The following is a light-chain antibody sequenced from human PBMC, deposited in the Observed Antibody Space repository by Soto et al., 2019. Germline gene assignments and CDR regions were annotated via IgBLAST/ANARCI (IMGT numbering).Light chain of an antibody. CDR2: EVS. CDR1: SSDVGGYNY. J-gene: IGLJ2*01. V-gene: IGLV2-8*01. CDR3: SSYAGSNNVV. Sequence: QSALTQPPSASGSLGQSVTISCTGTSSDVGGYNYVSWYQQHPGKAPKFMIYEVSKRPSGVPDRFSGSKSGNTASLTVSGLQAEDEADYYCSSYAGSNNVVFGGGTNLTVL.